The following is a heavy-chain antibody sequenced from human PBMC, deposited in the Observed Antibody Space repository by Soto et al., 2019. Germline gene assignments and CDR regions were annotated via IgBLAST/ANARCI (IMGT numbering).Heavy chain of an antibody. Sequence: QVQLVQSGAEVKKPGASVKVSCKASGYTFTSYGISWVRQAPGQGLEWMGWISAYNGNTNYAQKLQGRVTMTTDTSTSTAYMELRSLRSDDTAVYYCARDRGKIFGVVINSDYGMDVWGQGTTVTVSS. J-gene: IGHJ6*02. V-gene: IGHV1-18*01. CDR2: ISAYNGNT. CDR3: ARDRGKIFGVVINSDYGMDV. D-gene: IGHD3-3*01. CDR1: GYTFTSYG.